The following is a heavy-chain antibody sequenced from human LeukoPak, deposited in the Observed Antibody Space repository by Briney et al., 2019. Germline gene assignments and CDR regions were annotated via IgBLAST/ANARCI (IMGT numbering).Heavy chain of an antibody. D-gene: IGHD4-17*01. J-gene: IGHJ4*02. CDR3: ARGSTRFATVSHTDY. V-gene: IGHV1-18*01. Sequence: ASVKVSCKASGYAFTSYGISWVRQAPGQGLEWMGWISAYNGNTNYAQKLQGRVTMTTDTSTSTAYMELRSLRSDDTAVYYCARGSTRFATVSHTDYWGQGTLVTVSS. CDR2: ISAYNGNT. CDR1: GYAFTSYG.